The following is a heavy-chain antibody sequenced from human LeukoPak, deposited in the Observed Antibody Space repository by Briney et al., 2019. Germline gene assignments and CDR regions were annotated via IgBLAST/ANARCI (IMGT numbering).Heavy chain of an antibody. D-gene: IGHD1/OR15-1a*01. CDR1: GGTFSSYA. CDR2: IIPIFGTA. CDR3: ARGISPRNKGAFDY. V-gene: IGHV1-69*05. Sequence: SVKVSCKASGGTFSSYAISWVRQAPGQGLEWMGRIIPIFGTANYAQEFQGRVTITTDESASTAYMELSSLRSEDTAVYYCARGISPRNKGAFDYWGQGTLVTVSS. J-gene: IGHJ4*02.